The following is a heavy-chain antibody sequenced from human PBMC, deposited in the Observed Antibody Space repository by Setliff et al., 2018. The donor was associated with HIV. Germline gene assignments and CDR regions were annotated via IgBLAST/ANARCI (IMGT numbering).Heavy chain of an antibody. CDR1: CYTFTSYG. CDR3: ARTGSYVGYYYYYYMDV. V-gene: IGHV1-18*01. Sequence: ASVKVSCKASCYTFTSYGISWVRQAPGQGLEWMGWISAYNGNTNYAQKLQGRVTMTTDTSTSTAYMELRSLRSDDTAVYYCARTGSYVGYYYYYYMDVWGKGTTVTVSS. CDR2: ISAYNGNT. J-gene: IGHJ6*03. D-gene: IGHD1-26*01.